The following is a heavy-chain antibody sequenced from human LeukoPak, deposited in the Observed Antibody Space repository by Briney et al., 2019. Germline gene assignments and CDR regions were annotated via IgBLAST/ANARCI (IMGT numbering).Heavy chain of an antibody. CDR3: AKDLYDFWSGYYTFFDY. CDR2: IRYDGSNK. D-gene: IGHD3-3*01. Sequence: GGSLRLSCAASGFTFSSYGMHWVRQAPGKGLEWVAFIRYDGSNKYYADSVKGRFTLSRDNSKNTLYLQMNSLRAEDTAVYYCAKDLYDFWSGYYTFFDYWGQGTLVTVSS. J-gene: IGHJ4*02. V-gene: IGHV3-30*02. CDR1: GFTFSSYG.